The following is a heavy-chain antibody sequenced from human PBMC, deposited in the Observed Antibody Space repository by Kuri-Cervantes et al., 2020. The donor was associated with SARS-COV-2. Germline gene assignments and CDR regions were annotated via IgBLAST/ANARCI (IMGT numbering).Heavy chain of an antibody. Sequence: GGSLRLSCAASGFTFNSYALSWVRQAPGKGLEWVSAMSGSGAGTYYAVSVKGRFTVSRDNPKNMFYLQMNSLRADDTAVYYCTTATFFGVSIIGGIDLWGQGTLVTVSS. CDR2: MSGSGAGT. CDR1: GFTFNSYA. V-gene: IGHV3-23*01. D-gene: IGHD3-3*01. J-gene: IGHJ4*02. CDR3: TTATFFGVSIIGGIDL.